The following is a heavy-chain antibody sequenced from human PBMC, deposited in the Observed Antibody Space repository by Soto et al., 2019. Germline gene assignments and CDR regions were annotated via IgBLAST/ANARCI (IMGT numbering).Heavy chain of an antibody. CDR1: GGSISSGDYY. J-gene: IGHJ5*02. D-gene: IGHD2-8*01. CDR2: IYYSGST. V-gene: IGHV4-30-4*01. Sequence: QEQLQESGPGLVKPSQTLSLTCTVSGGSISSGDYYWSWMRQPPGKGLEWIGYIYYSGSTYYNSSLKSRVNITLDTSKNQFSLKLSSVTAADTAVYYCARDNGVGPLGQGTLVTVSS. CDR3: ARDNGVGP.